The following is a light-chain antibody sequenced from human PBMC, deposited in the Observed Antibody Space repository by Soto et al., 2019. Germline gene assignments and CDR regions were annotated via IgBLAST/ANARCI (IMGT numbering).Light chain of an antibody. V-gene: IGKV3-20*01. J-gene: IGKJ2*01. CDR3: QRYGTSPPYI. Sequence: EAVLTQSPGTLSLSPGESATLSCRASQNVNTIYLSWYQQKPGQAPRLLIYGASKRASGIPDRFSGSGSGTDFTLTISRLEPEDFAVYYCQRYGTSPPYIFGQGTKLEIK. CDR1: QNVNTIY. CDR2: GAS.